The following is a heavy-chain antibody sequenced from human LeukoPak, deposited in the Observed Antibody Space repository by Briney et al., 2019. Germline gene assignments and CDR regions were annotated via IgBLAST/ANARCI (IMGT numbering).Heavy chain of an antibody. CDR3: ARARGSGSWGPYYYFDY. D-gene: IGHD3-10*01. V-gene: IGHV3-33*01. J-gene: IGHJ4*02. CDR1: GFTFSSYG. CDR2: IWYDGSNK. Sequence: GGSLRLSCAASGFTFSSYGMHWVRQAPGKGLEWVAVIWYDGSNKYYADSVKGRFTISRDNSKNTLYLQMNSLRAEDTAVYYCARARGSGSWGPYYYFDYWGQGTLVTVSS.